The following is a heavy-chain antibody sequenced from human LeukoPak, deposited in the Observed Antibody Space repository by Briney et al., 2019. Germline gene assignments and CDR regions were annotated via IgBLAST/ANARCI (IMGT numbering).Heavy chain of an antibody. CDR1: GFTFSSYW. CDR3: ARGGGDYSNFHDGYYYYYYMGV. D-gene: IGHD4-11*01. Sequence: GGSLRLSCAASGFTFSSYWMHWVRQAPGKGLVWVSRINSDGSSTSYADSVKGRFTISRDNAKNTLYLQMNSLRAEDTAVYYCARGGGDYSNFHDGYYYYYYMGVWGKGTTVTVSS. J-gene: IGHJ6*03. V-gene: IGHV3-74*01. CDR2: INSDGSST.